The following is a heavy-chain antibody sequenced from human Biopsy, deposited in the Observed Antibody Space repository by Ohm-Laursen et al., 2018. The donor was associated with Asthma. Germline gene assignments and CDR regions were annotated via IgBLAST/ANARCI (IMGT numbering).Heavy chain of an antibody. CDR1: GFVFSQCG. CDR3: ARESGQDSGGTGAFDR. D-gene: IGHD4-23*01. J-gene: IGHJ3*02. Sequence: SLRLSCAAPGFVFSQCGMHWVRQGPGKGLEWVALISSDGHNKYYKDSVKGRFTISRDNSRLRLYLEINSLRVEDSAVYYCARESGQDSGGTGAFDRWGQGIMVAVSS. V-gene: IGHV3-30*03. CDR2: ISSDGHNK.